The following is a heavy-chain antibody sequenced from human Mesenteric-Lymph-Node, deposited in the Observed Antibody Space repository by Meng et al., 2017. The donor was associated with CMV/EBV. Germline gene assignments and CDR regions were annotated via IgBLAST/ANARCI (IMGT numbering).Heavy chain of an antibody. V-gene: IGHV3-64*02. Sequence: GESLKISCAASGFTFRSYAMHWVRQAPGKGLEYVSAISGSGGATYYADSVKGRFTISRDNSKNTLYLQMNSLRVEDTAVYYCARDPTGSIRYHYYYGMDVWGQGTTVTVSS. D-gene: IGHD3-9*01. CDR2: ISGSGGAT. CDR3: ARDPTGSIRYHYYYGMDV. CDR1: GFTFRSYA. J-gene: IGHJ6*02.